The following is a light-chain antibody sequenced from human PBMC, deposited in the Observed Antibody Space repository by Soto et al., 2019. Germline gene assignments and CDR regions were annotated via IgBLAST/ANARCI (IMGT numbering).Light chain of an antibody. J-gene: IGKJ2*01. CDR2: DAS. CDR1: QSVSTY. CDR3: QQRNNLPPTYT. Sequence: EIVLTQSPATLSLSPGERATLSCRASQSVSTYLAWYQQKPGQAPRLLIYDASNRATGIPARFSGSGSGPDFTLTISSLETEDFAVYYGQQRNNLPPTYTFGQGTKREIK. V-gene: IGKV3-11*01.